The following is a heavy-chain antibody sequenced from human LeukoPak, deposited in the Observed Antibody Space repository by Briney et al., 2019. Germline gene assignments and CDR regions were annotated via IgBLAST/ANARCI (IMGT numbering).Heavy chain of an antibody. V-gene: IGHV3-23*01. CDR2: IRPDGDRT. CDR1: GFTFSTYA. D-gene: IGHD6-19*01. CDR3: AREQSGTRGWYTVDY. J-gene: IGHJ4*02. Sequence: QPGGSLRLSCASSGFTFSTYAITWGRQGPGKGLEWVSAIRPDGDRTYYANSVRGRFTISRDNSKDTVYLQINGLRVEDTAVYYCAREQSGTRGWYTVDYWGQGTLVTVSS.